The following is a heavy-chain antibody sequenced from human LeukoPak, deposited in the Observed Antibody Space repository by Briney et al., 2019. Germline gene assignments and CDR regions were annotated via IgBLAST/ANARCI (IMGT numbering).Heavy chain of an antibody. V-gene: IGHV1-69*06. CDR3: ARDKRLAVAGTGSAY. CDR1: GGTFSSYA. Sequence: SVKVSCKASGGTFSSYAISWVRQAPGQGLEWMGGIIPIFGTANYAQKFQGRVTITADKSTSTAYMELSRLRSDDTAVYYCARDKRLAVAGTGSAYWGQGTLVTVSS. J-gene: IGHJ4*02. CDR2: IIPIFGTA. D-gene: IGHD6-19*01.